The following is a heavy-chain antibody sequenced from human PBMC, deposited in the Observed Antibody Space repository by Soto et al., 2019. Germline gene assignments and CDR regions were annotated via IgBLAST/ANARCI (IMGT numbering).Heavy chain of an antibody. CDR3: ARS. J-gene: IGHJ4*02. Sequence: SETLSLTCTVSGGSISSSSYYWSWIRQPPGKGLEWIGNIYYSGSTNYNPSLKSRVTISVDTSKNQFSLKLSSVTAADTAVYYCARSWGQGTLVTVSS. V-gene: IGHV4-61*01. CDR1: GGSISSSSYY. CDR2: IYYSGST.